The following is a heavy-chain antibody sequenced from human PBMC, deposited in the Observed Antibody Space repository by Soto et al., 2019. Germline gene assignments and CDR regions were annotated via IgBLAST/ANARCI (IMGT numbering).Heavy chain of an antibody. CDR1: GFSLSTSGVG. CDR3: AHRRRYCGGDCYRD. V-gene: IGHV2-5*02. Sequence: QITLKESGPTLVKPTQTLTLTCTFSGFSLSTSGVGVGWIRQPPGKALEWLALIYWDDDKRYSPSLKSRLTITKDPSKNPVVRTMTNMDPVDTATYYCAHRRRYCGGDCYRDWGQGTLVTVSS. D-gene: IGHD2-21*02. J-gene: IGHJ4*02. CDR2: IYWDDDK.